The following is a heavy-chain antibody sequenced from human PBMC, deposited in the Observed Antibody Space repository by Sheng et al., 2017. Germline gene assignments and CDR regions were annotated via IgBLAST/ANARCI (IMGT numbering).Heavy chain of an antibody. J-gene: IGHJ4*02. CDR2: IYHSGST. D-gene: IGHD6-13*01. CDR1: GYSISSGYY. V-gene: IGHV4-38-2*02. Sequence: QVQLQESGPGLVKPSETLSLTCAVSGYSISSGYYWGWIRQPPGKGLEWIGSIYHSGSTYYNPSLKSRVTISVDTSKNQFSLKLSSVTAADTAVYYCARDWAPSEQQLVGGLFDYWGQGTLVTVSS. CDR3: ARDWAPSEQQLVGGLFDY.